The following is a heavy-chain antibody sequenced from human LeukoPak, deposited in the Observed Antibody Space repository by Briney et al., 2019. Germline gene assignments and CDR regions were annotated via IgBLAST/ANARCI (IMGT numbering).Heavy chain of an antibody. J-gene: IGHJ4*02. Sequence: GGSLRLSCAASGNYWMHWVRQAPGKGLVWVSHINSDESSTSYADSVKGRFTISRDNAKNTLYLGMNSLRAEDTAVYYCARGSSGGTFGYWGQGTLVTVSS. V-gene: IGHV3-74*01. CDR2: INSDESST. CDR3: ARGSSGGTFGY. D-gene: IGHD3-3*02. CDR1: GNYW.